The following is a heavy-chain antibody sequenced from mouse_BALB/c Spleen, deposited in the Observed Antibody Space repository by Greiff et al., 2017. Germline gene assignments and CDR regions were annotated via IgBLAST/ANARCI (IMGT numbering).Heavy chain of an antibody. CDR3: ARGDYGNYPAWFAY. Sequence: EVMLVESGGGLVQPGGSRKLSCAASGFTFSSFGMHWVRQAPEKGLEWVAYISSGSSTIYYADTVKGRFTISRDNPKNTLFLQMTSLRSEDTAMYYCARGDYGNYPAWFAYWGQGTLVTVSA. J-gene: IGHJ3*01. D-gene: IGHD2-1*01. V-gene: IGHV5-17*02. CDR1: GFTFSSFG. CDR2: ISSGSSTI.